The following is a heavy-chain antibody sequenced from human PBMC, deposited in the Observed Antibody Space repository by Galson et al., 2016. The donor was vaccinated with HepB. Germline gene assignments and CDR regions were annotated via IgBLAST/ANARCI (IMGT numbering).Heavy chain of an antibody. CDR1: GYTLSELS. D-gene: IGHD5-12*01. CDR2: SGPEDGET. J-gene: IGHJ4*02. V-gene: IGHV1-24*01. CDR3: TGGVATTTFES. Sequence: SVKVSCKVSGYTLSELSMYWVRQAPGKGLEWMGGSGPEDGETIYAQNFQGRVTMTADTSTDTAYMDLSGLGSEDTAVYYCTGGVATTTFESWGQGTLVTVSS.